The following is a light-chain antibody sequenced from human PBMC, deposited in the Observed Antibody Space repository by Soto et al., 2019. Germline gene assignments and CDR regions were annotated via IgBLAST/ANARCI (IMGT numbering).Light chain of an antibody. CDR3: SSYTSSSSYV. CDR2: EVS. Sequence: QSVLTQPASVSGSPGQSITISCTGSSSDVGGYNYVSWYQQHPGKAPKPMIYEVSNRPSGVSNRFSGSKSGNRASLTISGLQAEDEADYYCSSYTSSSSYVFGTGTKLTVL. CDR1: SSDVGGYNY. J-gene: IGLJ1*01. V-gene: IGLV2-14*01.